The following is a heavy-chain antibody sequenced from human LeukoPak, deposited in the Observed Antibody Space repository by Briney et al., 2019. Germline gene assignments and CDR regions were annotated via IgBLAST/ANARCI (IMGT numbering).Heavy chain of an antibody. Sequence: GGSLRLSCAASGFTFSSYGMHWVRQAPGKGLEWVTSISSSSSYIYYADSVKGRFTISRDNAKNSLYLQMNSLRAEDTAVYYCARDRIDVAATPDFDYWGQGTLVTVSS. CDR3: ARDRIDVAATPDFDY. V-gene: IGHV3-21*01. J-gene: IGHJ4*02. CDR1: GFTFSSYG. D-gene: IGHD2-15*01. CDR2: ISSSSSYI.